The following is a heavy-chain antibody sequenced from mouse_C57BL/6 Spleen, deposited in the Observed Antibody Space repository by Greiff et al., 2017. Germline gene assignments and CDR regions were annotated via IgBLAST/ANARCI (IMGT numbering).Heavy chain of an antibody. V-gene: IGHV5-16*01. CDR2: INYDGSST. J-gene: IGHJ2*01. Sequence: EVMLVESEGGLVQPGSSMKLSCTASGFTFSDYYMAWVRQVPEKGLEWVANINYDGSSTYYLDSLKSRFIISRDNAKNILYLQMSRLKSEDTATYYCARESDTTVVATGFDYWGQGTTLTVSS. D-gene: IGHD1-1*01. CDR1: GFTFSDYY. CDR3: ARESDTTVVATGFDY.